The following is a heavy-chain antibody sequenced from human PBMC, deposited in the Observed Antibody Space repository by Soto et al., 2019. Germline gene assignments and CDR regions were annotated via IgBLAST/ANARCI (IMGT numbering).Heavy chain of an antibody. CDR2: IFYSGST. V-gene: IGHV4-39*01. D-gene: IGHD3-22*01. CDR1: GGSISSSSYY. Sequence: SETLSLTCTVSGGSISSSSYYWGWIRQPPGKGLEWIGSIFYSGSTYYNPSLKSRVTISVDTSKNQFSLKLSSVTAADTAVYYCARRLYYDSSGFEGGGMDVWGQGTTVT. CDR3: ARRLYYDSSGFEGGGMDV. J-gene: IGHJ6*02.